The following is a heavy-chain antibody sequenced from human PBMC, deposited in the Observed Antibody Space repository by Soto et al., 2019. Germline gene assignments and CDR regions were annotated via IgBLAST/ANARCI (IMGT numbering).Heavy chain of an antibody. CDR2: IKSKTDGGTT. CDR1: GFTFSNAW. D-gene: IGHD4-4*01. Sequence: GGSLRLSCAASGFTFSNAWMSWVRQAPGKGLEWVGRIKSKTDGGTTDYAAPVKGRFTISRDDSKNTLYLQMNSLKTEDTAVYYCTTKSYSNLLSFYYYYYMDVWGKGTTVTVSS. CDR3: TTKSYSNLLSFYYYYYMDV. J-gene: IGHJ6*03. V-gene: IGHV3-15*01.